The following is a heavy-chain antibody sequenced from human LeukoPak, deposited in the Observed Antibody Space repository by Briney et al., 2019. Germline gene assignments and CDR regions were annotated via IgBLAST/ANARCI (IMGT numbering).Heavy chain of an antibody. J-gene: IGHJ4*02. V-gene: IGHV4-61*05. CDR3: ARWGAVGATFDY. Sequence: SETLSLTCTVSGGSISSSSYYWGWIRQPPGKGLEWIGYIYYSGSTNYNPSLKSRVTISVDTSKNQFSLKLSSVTAADTAVYYCARWGAVGATFDYWGQGTLVTVSS. CDR2: IYYSGST. D-gene: IGHD1-26*01. CDR1: GGSISSSSYY.